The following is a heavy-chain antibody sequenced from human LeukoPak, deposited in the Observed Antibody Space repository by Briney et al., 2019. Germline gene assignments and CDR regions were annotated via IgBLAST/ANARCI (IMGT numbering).Heavy chain of an antibody. CDR1: GYTFTSYG. CDR3: ARDRDHQLLNTLFDY. J-gene: IGHJ4*02. D-gene: IGHD2-2*01. CDR2: ISAYNGNT. Sequence: GASVKVSCKASGYTFTSYGISWVRQAPGQGLEWMGWISAYNGNTNYAQKLQGRVTMTTDTSTSTAYMELSSLRSEDTAVYYCARDRDHQLLNTLFDYWGQGTLVTVSS. V-gene: IGHV1-18*01.